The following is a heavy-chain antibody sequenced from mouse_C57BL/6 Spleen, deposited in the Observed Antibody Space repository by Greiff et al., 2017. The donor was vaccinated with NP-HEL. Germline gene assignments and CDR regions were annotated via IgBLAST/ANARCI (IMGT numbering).Heavy chain of an antibody. V-gene: IGHV3-6*01. Sequence: EVHLVESGPGLVKPSQSLSLTCSVTGYSITSGYYWYWIRQFPGNNLEWMGILSYDGSNNSNPSLQNRISITRDTSKTQFFLKLNSVTTQDTATYYCARDSNYAYYYAMDYWGQGTSVTVSS. CDR2: LSYDGSN. D-gene: IGHD2-5*01. CDR3: ARDSNYAYYYAMDY. J-gene: IGHJ4*01. CDR1: GYSITSGYY.